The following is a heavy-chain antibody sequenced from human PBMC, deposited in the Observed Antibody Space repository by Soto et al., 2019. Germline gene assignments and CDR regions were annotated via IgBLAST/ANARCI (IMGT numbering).Heavy chain of an antibody. J-gene: IGHJ6*03. CDR2: INHSGST. D-gene: IGHD3-3*01. CDR3: ARATWGRMGWSGYYTDYYYYYMDV. V-gene: IGHV4-34*01. Sequence: SETLSLTCAVYGGSFSGYYWSWIRQPPGKGLEWIGEINHSGSTNYNPSLKSRVTISVDTSKNQFSLKLSSVTAADTAVYYCARATWGRMGWSGYYTDYYYYYMDVWGKGTTVTVSS. CDR1: GGSFSGYY.